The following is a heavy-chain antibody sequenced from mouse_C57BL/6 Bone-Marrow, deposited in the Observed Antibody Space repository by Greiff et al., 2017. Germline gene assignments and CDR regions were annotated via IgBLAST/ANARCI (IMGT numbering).Heavy chain of an antibody. CDR2: INYDGSST. CDR1: GFTFSDYY. Sequence: EVKLVESEGGLVQPGSSMKLSCTASGFTFSDYYMAWVRQVPEKGLEWVANINYDGSSTYYLDSLKSRFIISRDNAKNILYLQMSSLKSEDTATYYCARDSPTGTPDYWGQGTTLTVSS. J-gene: IGHJ2*01. D-gene: IGHD4-1*02. CDR3: ARDSPTGTPDY. V-gene: IGHV5-16*01.